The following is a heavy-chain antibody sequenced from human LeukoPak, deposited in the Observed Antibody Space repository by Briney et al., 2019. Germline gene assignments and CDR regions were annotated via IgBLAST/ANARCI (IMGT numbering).Heavy chain of an antibody. D-gene: IGHD1-7*01. CDR1: GYTFTGYH. J-gene: IGHJ6*03. Sequence: GASVKVSCKASGYTFTGYHLHWVRQAPGHGLEWMGRINPNSGGTNPAQKFQDRVTMTRDTSISTAYMELSSLRSDDTAVYYCAMETGTGPYCYYYMDVWAKGTTDTVFS. V-gene: IGHV1-2*06. CDR2: INPNSGGT. CDR3: AMETGTGPYCYYYMDV.